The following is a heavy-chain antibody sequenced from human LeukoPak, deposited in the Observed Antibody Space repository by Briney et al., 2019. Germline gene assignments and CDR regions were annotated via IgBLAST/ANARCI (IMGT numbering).Heavy chain of an antibody. V-gene: IGHV4-59*01. J-gene: IGHJ6*03. CDR2: IYYSGST. CDR3: ARNIVVVPAARSKAEGYYYYYMDV. CDR1: GGSISSYY. Sequence: PSETLSLTCTVSGGSISSYYWSWIRQPPGKGLEWIGYIYYSGSTNYNPSLKSRVTISVDTSKNQFSLKLSSVTAADTAVYYCARNIVVVPAARSKAEGYYYYYMDVWGKGTTVTVSS. D-gene: IGHD2-2*01.